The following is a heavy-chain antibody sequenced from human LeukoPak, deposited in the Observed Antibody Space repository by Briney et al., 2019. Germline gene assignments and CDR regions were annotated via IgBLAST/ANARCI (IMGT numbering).Heavy chain of an antibody. J-gene: IGHJ6*03. Sequence: GGSLRLSCAASGFTFDDYAMHWVRQAPGKGLEWVSGISWNSGSIGYADSVKGRFTISRDNAKNSLYLQMNSLRAEDTALYYCAKETTVADNYYYYYMDVWGKGATVTVSS. D-gene: IGHD6-19*01. CDR2: ISWNSGSI. V-gene: IGHV3-9*01. CDR3: AKETTVADNYYYYYMDV. CDR1: GFTFDDYA.